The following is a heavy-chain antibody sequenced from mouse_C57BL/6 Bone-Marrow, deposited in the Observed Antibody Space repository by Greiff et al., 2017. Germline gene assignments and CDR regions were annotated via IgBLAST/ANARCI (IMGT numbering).Heavy chain of an antibody. V-gene: IGHV14-4*01. CDR2: LDPENGDT. Sequence: VQLQQSGAELVRPGASVKLSCTASGFNIKDDYMHWVKQRPEQGLEWIGWLDPENGDTEYASKFQGKATITADTSSNTAYLQLSSLTSEDTAVYYCTQAYYSNYPYWGQGTSVTVSS. CDR1: GFNIKDDY. D-gene: IGHD2-5*01. CDR3: TQAYYSNYPY. J-gene: IGHJ4*01.